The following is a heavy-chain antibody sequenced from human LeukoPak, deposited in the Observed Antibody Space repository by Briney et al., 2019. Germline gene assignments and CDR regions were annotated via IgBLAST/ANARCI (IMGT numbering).Heavy chain of an antibody. CDR1: GYTFTSYD. J-gene: IGHJ5*02. CDR3: ARVVNSGYDFWSGYYFNWFDP. D-gene: IGHD3-3*01. CDR2: MNPNSGNT. V-gene: IGHV1-8*03. Sequence: GASVKVSCKASGYTFTSYDINWVRQATGQGLEWMGWMNPNSGNTGYAQKFQGRVTITRNTSISTAYMELSSLRSEDTAVYYCARVVNSGYDFWSGYYFNWFDPWGQGTLATVSS.